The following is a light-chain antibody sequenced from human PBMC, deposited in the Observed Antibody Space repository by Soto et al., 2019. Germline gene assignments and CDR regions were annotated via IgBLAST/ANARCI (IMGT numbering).Light chain of an antibody. V-gene: IGKV3-20*01. CDR2: GAS. CDR3: QQYSSSPPEFT. CDR1: QSVNSNY. Sequence: EIVLTQSPGTLSVSPGERVTLSCRASQSVNSNYLAWYQQRPGQAPRLLIFGASYRATGIPDRFSGSGSGTVFTLTISRLEPEDFAVYYCQQYSSSPPEFTFGRGTRVDSK. J-gene: IGKJ3*01.